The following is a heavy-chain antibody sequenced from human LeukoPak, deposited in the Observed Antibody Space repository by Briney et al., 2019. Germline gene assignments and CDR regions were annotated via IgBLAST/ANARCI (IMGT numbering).Heavy chain of an antibody. J-gene: IGHJ5*02. D-gene: IGHD3-3*01. CDR1: GFTFSRFA. V-gene: IGHV3-23*01. CDR2: ISGSGDST. CDR3: AKDSDDFWSGYYFHNWFDP. Sequence: GGSLRLSCAASGFTFSRFAMSWVRQAPGKGLERVSGISGSGDSTYYADSVKGRFTISRDNSKNTLYLQMNSLRAEDTAVYYCAKDSDDFWSGYYFHNWFDPWGQGTLVTVSS.